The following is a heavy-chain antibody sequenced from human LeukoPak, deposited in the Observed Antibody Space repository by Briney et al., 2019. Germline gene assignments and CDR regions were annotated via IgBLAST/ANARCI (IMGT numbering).Heavy chain of an antibody. J-gene: IGHJ4*02. CDR2: IRYDGSNK. CDR3: AKVEVLLWFGELLSPDY. CDR1: GFTFSSYG. V-gene: IGHV3-30*02. Sequence: PGGSLRLSCAASGFTFSSYGMHWVRQAPGKGLEWVAFIRYDGSNKYYADSVKGRFTISRDNSKNTLYLQMNSLRAEDTAVYYCAKVEVLLWFGELLSPDYWGQGTLVTVSS. D-gene: IGHD3-10*01.